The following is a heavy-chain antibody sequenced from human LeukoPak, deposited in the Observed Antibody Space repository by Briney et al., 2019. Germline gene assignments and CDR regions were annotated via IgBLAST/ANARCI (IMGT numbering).Heavy chain of an antibody. CDR2: IYYSGST. J-gene: IGHJ5*02. Sequence: SETLSLTCTVSGGSISSGDYYWSWIRQPPGKGLEWIGYIYYSGSTNYNPSLKSRVTISVDTSKNQFSLKLSSVTAADTAVYYCARFSGYCSSTSCPRGWFDPWGQGTLVTVSS. CDR3: ARFSGYCSSTSCPRGWFDP. D-gene: IGHD2-2*03. V-gene: IGHV4-61*08. CDR1: GGSISSGDYY.